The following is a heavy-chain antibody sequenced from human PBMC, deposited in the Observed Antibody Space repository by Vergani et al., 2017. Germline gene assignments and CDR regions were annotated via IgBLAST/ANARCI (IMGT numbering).Heavy chain of an antibody. D-gene: IGHD1-26*01. Sequence: VRLLESGGGLVQPGGSLRLSCVASGYTFSSSGMHWVRQAPGKGLEWVAVIWYDESRKYYADSVRGRFTISRDTSRNTLYLQMSSLTAEDTAVYYCARDRCSENYCLDFWGQGTLVTVTS. CDR2: IWYDESRK. CDR3: ARDRCSENYCLDF. J-gene: IGHJ4*02. CDR1: GYTFSSSG. V-gene: IGHV3-33*01.